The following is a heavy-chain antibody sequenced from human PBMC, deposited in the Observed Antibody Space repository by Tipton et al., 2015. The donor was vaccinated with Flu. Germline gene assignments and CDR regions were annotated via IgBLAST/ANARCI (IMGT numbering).Heavy chain of an antibody. J-gene: IGHJ3*02. CDR2: IYYSGST. Sequence: TLSLTCTVSGGSISSYYWSWIRQPPGKGLEWIGYIYYSGSTNYNPSLKGRVTISVDTSKNQFSLKLSSVTAADTAVYYCATYIAAAGRNAFDIWGQGTMVTVSS. V-gene: IGHV4-59*08. CDR1: GGSISSYY. D-gene: IGHD6-13*01. CDR3: ATYIAAAGRNAFDI.